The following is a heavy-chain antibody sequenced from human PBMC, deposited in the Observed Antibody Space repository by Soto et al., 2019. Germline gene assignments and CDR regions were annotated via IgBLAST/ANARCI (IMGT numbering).Heavy chain of an antibody. V-gene: IGHV1-18*01. CDR3: ARWGIARRSRGNRLAP. J-gene: IGHJ5*02. D-gene: IGHD6-13*01. CDR1: GYTFTSYG. CDR2: ISAYNGNT. Sequence: GASVKVSCKASGYTFTSYGISWVRQAPGQGLEWMGWISAYNGNTNYAQKLQGRVTMTTDTSTSTAYMELRSLRSDDTAVYYCARWGIARRSRGNRLAPWGQGTLVTVSS.